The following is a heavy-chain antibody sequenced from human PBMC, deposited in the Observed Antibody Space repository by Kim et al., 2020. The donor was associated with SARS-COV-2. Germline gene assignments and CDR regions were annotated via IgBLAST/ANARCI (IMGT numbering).Heavy chain of an antibody. J-gene: IGHJ5*02. Sequence: SETLSLTCTVSGGSISSGGYYWSWIRQHPGKGLEWIGHIYYSGSTYYNPSLKSRVTISVDTSKNQFSLKLSSVTAADTAVYYCARVICSSTSCYVHWFDPWGQGTLVTVSS. CDR1: GGSISSGGYY. CDR3: ARVICSSTSCYVHWFDP. CDR2: IYYSGST. V-gene: IGHV4-31*03. D-gene: IGHD2-2*01.